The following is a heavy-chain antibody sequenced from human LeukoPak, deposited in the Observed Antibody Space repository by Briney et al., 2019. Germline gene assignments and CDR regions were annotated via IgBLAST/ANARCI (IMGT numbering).Heavy chain of an antibody. Sequence: GGSLRLSCAASGFTFSSYSMNWVRQAPGKGLEWVSSISSSSSYIYYADSVKGRFTISRDNAKNSLYLQMNSLRAEDTAVYYCARGVPYDSWSGPHYSDYWGQGTLVTVSS. CDR1: GFTFSSYS. V-gene: IGHV3-21*01. CDR3: ARGVPYDSWSGPHYSDY. CDR2: ISSSSSYI. D-gene: IGHD3-3*01. J-gene: IGHJ4*02.